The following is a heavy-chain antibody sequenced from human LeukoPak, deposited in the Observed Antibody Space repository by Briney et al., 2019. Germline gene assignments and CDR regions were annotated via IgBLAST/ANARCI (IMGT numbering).Heavy chain of an antibody. CDR2: IKHSGST. CDR1: GESFSGYY. CDR3: ARGPRIAVLGPRIRRAEYFQH. V-gene: IGHV4-34*01. J-gene: IGHJ1*01. Sequence: SETLSLTCGVYGESFSGYYWTWIRQPPGKGLEWIGEIKHSGSTHYNPSLKSRVLISVDTSKNQFSLKLSSVTAADTAVYFCARGPRIAVLGPRIRRAEYFQHWGQGTLVTVSS. D-gene: IGHD6-19*01.